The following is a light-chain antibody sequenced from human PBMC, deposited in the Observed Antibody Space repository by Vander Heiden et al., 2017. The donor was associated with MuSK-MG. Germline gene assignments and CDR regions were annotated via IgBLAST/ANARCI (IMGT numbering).Light chain of an antibody. V-gene: IGKV1-5*03. Sequence: DMQMTSSSSTLSASVGDRVTITCRASQSISSWLAWYQQKPGKAPTLLIYKASSLESGVPSRFSGSGYGTEFTLTISSRQPDDFASYYCQQHNSYSPYTFGQGTKLEIK. CDR1: QSISSW. CDR3: QQHNSYSPYT. CDR2: KAS. J-gene: IGKJ2*01.